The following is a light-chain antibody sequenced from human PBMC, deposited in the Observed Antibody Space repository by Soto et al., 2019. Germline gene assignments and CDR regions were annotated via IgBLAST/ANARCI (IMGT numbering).Light chain of an antibody. J-gene: IGKJ5*01. CDR2: SDS. Sequence: IQMTQSPASLSVSVGDRVTMACRASQSINSYVNWYLQGPGQVPKLLSRSDSTLQRGVASRVSGSGSRTEFTLTIADLQPDDFGTYYCQQGLTMPITGGHGTRLE. CDR3: QQGLTMPIT. CDR1: QSINSY. V-gene: IGKV1-39*01.